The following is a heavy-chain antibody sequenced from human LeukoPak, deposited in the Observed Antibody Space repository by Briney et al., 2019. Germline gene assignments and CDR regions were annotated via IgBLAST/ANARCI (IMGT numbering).Heavy chain of an antibody. J-gene: IGHJ4*02. D-gene: IGHD6-19*01. V-gene: IGHV3-23*01. CDR2: ISSSGGTT. CDR1: GFALSSYA. Sequence: GGSLRLSCVASGFALSSYAMSWVRQAPGKGLEWVSLISSSGGTTDYADSVKGRFTISRDNSKNTLSLQMNSLRAEDTAVYYCAKRAVAGTGRAFDYWGQGTLVTVSS. CDR3: AKRAVAGTGRAFDY.